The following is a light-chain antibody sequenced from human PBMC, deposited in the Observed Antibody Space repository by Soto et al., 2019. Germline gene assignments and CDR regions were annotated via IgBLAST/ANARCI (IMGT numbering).Light chain of an antibody. Sequence: EIVLTQSPATLSLSPGERATLSCTASQSVNSYLAWYQHRPGQAPRLLIYDTFNRATGVPARFSGSGSGTDFTLTISSLEPEDVAVYYCQHRTSRYTFGQGTKVETK. CDR1: QSVNSY. CDR2: DTF. J-gene: IGKJ2*01. CDR3: QHRTSRYT. V-gene: IGKV3-11*01.